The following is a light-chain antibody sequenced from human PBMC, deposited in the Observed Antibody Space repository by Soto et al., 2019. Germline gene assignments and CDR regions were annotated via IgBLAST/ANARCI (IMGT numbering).Light chain of an antibody. CDR2: DVS. J-gene: IGLJ1*01. CDR3: SSYTTSNTRQIV. CDR1: SSDVGGYNY. Sequence: SALTQPASMSGSPGPSITISCTGTSSDVGGYNYVSWYQHHPGKAPKLIIYDVSNRPSGVSIRFSGSKSDNTASLTISGLQPEDEADYHCSSYTTSNTRQIVFGTGTKVTVL. V-gene: IGLV2-14*03.